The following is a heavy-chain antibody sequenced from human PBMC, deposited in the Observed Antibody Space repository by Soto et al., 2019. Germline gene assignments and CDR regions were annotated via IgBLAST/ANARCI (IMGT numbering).Heavy chain of an antibody. J-gene: IGHJ5*02. CDR1: GASISGFY. CDR3: VRDGTKTLRDWFDP. D-gene: IGHD1-1*01. V-gene: IGHV4-4*07. CDR2: IYATGTT. Sequence: SETLSLTGTVSGASISGFYWSWILKSAGKGLGWIGRIYATGTTDYNPSLKSRVMMSVDTSKKQFSMKLRAVTAADTAVYYCVRDGTKTLRDWFDPWGQGISVTVSS.